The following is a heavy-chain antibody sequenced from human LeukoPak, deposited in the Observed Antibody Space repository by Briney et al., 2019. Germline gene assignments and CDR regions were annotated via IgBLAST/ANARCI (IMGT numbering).Heavy chain of an antibody. J-gene: IGHJ4*02. D-gene: IGHD6-25*01. CDR1: GFTFSSSW. V-gene: IGHV3-7*03. CDR2: IKQDGGEK. CDR3: ARDLYNSASK. Sequence: GGSLRLSCAASGFTFSSSWMTWVHQAPGKGLEWVANIKQDGGEKYYVDSVKGRFTISRDNAKNSLYLQMNSLRAEDTAVYYCARDLYNSASKWGQGTLVTVSS.